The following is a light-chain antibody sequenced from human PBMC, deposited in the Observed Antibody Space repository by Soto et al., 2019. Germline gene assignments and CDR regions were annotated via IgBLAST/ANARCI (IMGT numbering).Light chain of an antibody. V-gene: IGKV3D-7*01. CDR2: GAS. Sequence: PGERVTLSCRASQSVSSSYLTWYQQKPGQAHRLLIYGASTRATSIPARFSGSGSGTDFTLTISSLQPEDFAVYYCQQDYNLLWTFGQGTKVEIK. CDR1: QSVSSSY. J-gene: IGKJ1*01. CDR3: QQDYNLLWT.